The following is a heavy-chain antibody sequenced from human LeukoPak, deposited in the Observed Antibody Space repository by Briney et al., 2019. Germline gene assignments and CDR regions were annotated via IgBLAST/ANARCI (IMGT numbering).Heavy chain of an antibody. CDR3: AREVNYDILTGYYAHFDY. J-gene: IGHJ4*02. Sequence: SVKVSCKASGGTFSSYAISWVRQAPGQGLEWMGGIIPIFGTANYAQKFQGRVTITADKSTSTAYMELSSLRSEDTAVYYCAREVNYDILTGYYAHFDYWGQGTLVTVSS. D-gene: IGHD3-9*01. CDR1: GGTFSSYA. V-gene: IGHV1-69*06. CDR2: IIPIFGTA.